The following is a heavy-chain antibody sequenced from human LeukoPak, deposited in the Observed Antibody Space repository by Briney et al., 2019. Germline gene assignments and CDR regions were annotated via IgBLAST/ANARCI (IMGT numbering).Heavy chain of an antibody. CDR2: ISGSGGVT. V-gene: IGHV3-23*01. D-gene: IGHD6-6*01. CDR1: GFTFSNFA. CDR3: ARVDGSSSQPTDDAFDI. J-gene: IGHJ3*02. Sequence: GGSLRLSCAASGFTFSNFAMTWVRQAPGKGLEWVSTISGSGGVTYYADSVKGRFTISRDNSKDTLYLQMNSLRAEDTAVYYCARVDGSSSQPTDDAFDIWGQGTMVTVSS.